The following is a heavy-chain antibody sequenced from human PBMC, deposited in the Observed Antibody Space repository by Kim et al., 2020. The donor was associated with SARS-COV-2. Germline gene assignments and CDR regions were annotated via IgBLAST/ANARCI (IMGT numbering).Heavy chain of an antibody. Sequence: SETLSLTCTVSGGSISTYYWSWIRQPPGKGLEWIGYIYYSGSTNYNPSLKSRVTISVDTSKNQFSLKLSSVTAAGTAVYYCARDQVLRYFDYQYYYYGMDVWGQGTTVTVSS. J-gene: IGHJ6*02. V-gene: IGHV4-59*13. D-gene: IGHD3-9*01. CDR2: IYYSGST. CDR1: GGSISTYY. CDR3: ARDQVLRYFDYQYYYYGMDV.